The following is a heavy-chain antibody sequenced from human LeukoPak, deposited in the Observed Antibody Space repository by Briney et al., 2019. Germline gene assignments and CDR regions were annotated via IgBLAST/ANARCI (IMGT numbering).Heavy chain of an antibody. Sequence: GGSLRLSCAASGFTFSDYYMSWIRQAPGKGLEWVSYISSSGSTIYYADSVKGRFTISRDNAKNSLYLQTNSLRAEDTAVYYCARYDSSGAADYWGQGTLVTVSS. D-gene: IGHD3-22*01. CDR1: GFTFSDYY. J-gene: IGHJ4*02. CDR2: ISSSGSTI. V-gene: IGHV3-11*01. CDR3: ARYDSSGAADY.